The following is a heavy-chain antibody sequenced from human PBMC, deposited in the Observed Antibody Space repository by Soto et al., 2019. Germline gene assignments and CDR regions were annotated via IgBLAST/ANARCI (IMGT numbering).Heavy chain of an antibody. CDR3: AFNSGSGSYYFDY. CDR1: GFTFSSYA. J-gene: IGHJ4*02. CDR2: ISGGGETT. Sequence: EVQLLESGGGLVQPGGSLRLSCAASGFTFSSYAMWWVRQAPGKGLGCVSAISGGGETTYYADSVKGRFTISRDNSKNTLYLQRNSLRAEDTAVYYCAFNSGSGSYYFDYWGQGTLVTVSS. D-gene: IGHD3-10*01. V-gene: IGHV3-23*01.